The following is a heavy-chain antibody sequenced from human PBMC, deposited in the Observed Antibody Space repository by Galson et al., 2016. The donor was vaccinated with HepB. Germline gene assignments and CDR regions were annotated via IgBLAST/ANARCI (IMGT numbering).Heavy chain of an antibody. V-gene: IGHV3-48*02. D-gene: IGHD2/OR15-2a*01. CDR3: ARNPEVNIILQH. J-gene: IGHJ1*01. CDR2: TSSSSDII. CDR1: GFTFNTYG. Sequence: SLRLSCAASGFTFNTYGMNWVRQAPGKGLEWISFTSSSSDIIHYADSVKGRFTISRDNAMNALYLQMNSLRDEDMAVYYCARNPEVNIILQHWGQGTLVTVSS.